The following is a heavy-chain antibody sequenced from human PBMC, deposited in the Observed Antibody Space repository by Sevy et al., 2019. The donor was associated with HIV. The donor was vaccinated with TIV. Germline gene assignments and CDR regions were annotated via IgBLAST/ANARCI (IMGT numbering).Heavy chain of an antibody. CDR2: MKQDGSEK. J-gene: IGHJ4*02. CDR1: GFTFSSYW. CDR3: GRGGLGGFSYSLDC. Sequence: GGSLRLSCAASGFTFSSYWMSWVRQAPGKGLEWVATMKQDGSEKYYVDSVKGRFTISRDNAKHSLYLQMNSLRAEDTAVYYWGRGGLGGFSYSLDCWGQGTLVTVSS. V-gene: IGHV3-7*01. D-gene: IGHD5-18*01.